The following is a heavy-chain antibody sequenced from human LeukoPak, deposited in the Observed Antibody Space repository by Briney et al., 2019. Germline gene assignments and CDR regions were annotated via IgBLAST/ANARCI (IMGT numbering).Heavy chain of an antibody. CDR2: IWYDGSNK. V-gene: IGHV3-33*01. J-gene: IGHJ4*02. D-gene: IGHD2-21*02. Sequence: GGSLRLSCAASGFTFSDYGMHWVRHAPGKGLEWVAIIWYDGSNKYYADSVKGRFTISRDNSKNTVYLQMNSLRAEDTAVYYCARGPHIVVVTAPDYWGQGTLVTVSS. CDR1: GFTFSDYG. CDR3: ARGPHIVVVTAPDY.